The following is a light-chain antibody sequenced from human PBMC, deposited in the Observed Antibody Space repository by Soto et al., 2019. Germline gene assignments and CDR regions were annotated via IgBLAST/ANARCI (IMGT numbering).Light chain of an antibody. V-gene: IGKV1-5*03. Sequence: DNPMNPAPFTPSSTLRDRVTNPLPAQQRIYCRLGWYQQKPGKAPKPLIYKASSLESGVPSRFSGSGSGTEFTLTISSLQPDDFATYYCQQYNSYVTFGQGTKVEIK. J-gene: IGKJ1*01. CDR2: KAS. CDR3: QQYNSYVT. CDR1: RIYCR.